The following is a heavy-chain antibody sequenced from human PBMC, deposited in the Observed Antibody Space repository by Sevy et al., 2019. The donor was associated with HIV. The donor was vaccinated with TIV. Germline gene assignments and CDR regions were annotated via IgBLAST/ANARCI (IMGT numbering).Heavy chain of an antibody. V-gene: IGHV1-18*01. CDR3: ARDRGDLRYYYGSGPYYYYGMDV. D-gene: IGHD3-10*01. Sequence: ASVKVSCKASGYTFTSYGISWVRQAPGQGLEWMGWISAYNGNTNYAQKLQGRVTMTTDTSTSTAYMELRSLRSDDTAVYYCARDRGDLRYYYGSGPYYYYGMDVWGQRTTVTVSS. CDR2: ISAYNGNT. J-gene: IGHJ6*02. CDR1: GYTFTSYG.